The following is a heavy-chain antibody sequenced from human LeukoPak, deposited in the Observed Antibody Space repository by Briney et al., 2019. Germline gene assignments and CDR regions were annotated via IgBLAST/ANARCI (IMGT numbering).Heavy chain of an antibody. CDR1: GFTFSSYA. V-gene: IGHV3-23*01. J-gene: IGHJ4*02. D-gene: IGHD3-9*01. CDR3: AKFPYDILTGYYTY. CDR2: ISGSGGST. Sequence: GGSLRLSCAASGFTFSSYAMSWVRQAPGKGLEWVSAISGSGGSTYYADSVKGRFTISRDNSKNTLYLQMNSLRAEDTAVYYCAKFPYDILTGYYTYWGQGTLVTVSS.